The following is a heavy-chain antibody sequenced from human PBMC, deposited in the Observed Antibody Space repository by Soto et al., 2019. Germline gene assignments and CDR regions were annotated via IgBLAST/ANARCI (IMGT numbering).Heavy chain of an antibody. CDR1: GFTFSSYG. J-gene: IGHJ4*02. V-gene: IGHV3-30*18. D-gene: IGHD3-16*02. CDR2: VSYDGSNK. Sequence: QVQLVESGGGVVQPGRSLRLSCAASGFTFSSYGMHWVRQAPGKGLEWVAIVSYDGSNKYYADSVKGRFTISRDKSRNTLYLQMNSLRAEETAVYYCAKALGELSPESYDYWGQGTLVTVSS. CDR3: AKALGELSPESYDY.